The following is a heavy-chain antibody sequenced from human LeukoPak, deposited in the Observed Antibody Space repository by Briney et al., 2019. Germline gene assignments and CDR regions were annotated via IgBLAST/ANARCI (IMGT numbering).Heavy chain of an antibody. CDR1: GFTFNNYA. CDR3: ANSLVPAAIEEGMDY. D-gene: IGHD2-2*01. J-gene: IGHJ4*02. Sequence: GGSLRLSCAAFGFTFNNYAMSWVRQAPGKGLEWVSSISTSGGTTYYADSVKGRFTISRDNSKNTLFLQVNSLRAEDTAVYYCANSLVPAAIEEGMDYWGQGTLVTVSS. V-gene: IGHV3-23*01. CDR2: ISTSGGTT.